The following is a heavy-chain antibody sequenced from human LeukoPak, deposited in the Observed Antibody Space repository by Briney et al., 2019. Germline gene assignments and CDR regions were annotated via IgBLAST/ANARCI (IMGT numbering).Heavy chain of an antibody. CDR2: INHSGRT. V-gene: IGHV4-34*01. J-gene: IGHJ5*02. CDR1: GGSLSGYY. Sequence: SETLSLTCGVYGGSLSGYYGSWIRQPPGKGLEWIGEINHSGRTNYNPSLKSRVTISLDTSKNQFSLKLSSVTAADTAVYYCTRNNWSDPWGQGTLVTVSS. CDR3: TRNNWSDP.